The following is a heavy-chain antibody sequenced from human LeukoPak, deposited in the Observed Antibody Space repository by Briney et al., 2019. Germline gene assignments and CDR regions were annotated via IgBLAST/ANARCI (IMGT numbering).Heavy chain of an antibody. CDR2: INPISGKT. D-gene: IGHD1-26*01. CDR1: GYSFTGYF. Sequence: ASVKVSCKASGYSFTGYFMHWVRQAPGQGLEWMGWINPISGKTNYAQKFQGRVTMTRDTSISTAYMELSSLKSDDTAVYYCARGRELVVDAFDIWGQGTMVTVSS. CDR3: ARGRELVVDAFDI. J-gene: IGHJ3*02. V-gene: IGHV1-2*02.